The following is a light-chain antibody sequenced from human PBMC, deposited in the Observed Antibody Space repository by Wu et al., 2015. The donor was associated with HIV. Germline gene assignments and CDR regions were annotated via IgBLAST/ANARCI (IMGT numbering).Light chain of an antibody. CDR3: QQRYSWPWT. Sequence: DILLTQSPATLSLSPGERATLSCRASQNVKWHLAWFQQKPGQVPRVLIYDSANRATGVAAKFSGAGSGTDFTLTIDNLEPEDFAVYYCQQRYSWPWTFGQGTRVDI. V-gene: IGKV3-11*01. J-gene: IGKJ1*01. CDR1: QNVKWH. CDR2: DSA.